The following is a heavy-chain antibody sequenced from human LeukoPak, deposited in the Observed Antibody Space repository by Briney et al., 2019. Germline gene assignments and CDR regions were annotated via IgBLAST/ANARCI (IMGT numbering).Heavy chain of an antibody. CDR2: IYFSGST. Sequence: SETLSLTCTVSGGSIRSHCWSWVRQPPGEGLEWSGYIYFSGSTNYNPSLKSRVTISMGPSENQFSLKLSSVTAADTAVYYCARGAAPHYSDYCGQGTLVTVSS. CDR1: GGSIRSHC. CDR3: ARGAAPHYSDY. D-gene: IGHD6-6*01. V-gene: IGHV4-59*11. J-gene: IGHJ4*02.